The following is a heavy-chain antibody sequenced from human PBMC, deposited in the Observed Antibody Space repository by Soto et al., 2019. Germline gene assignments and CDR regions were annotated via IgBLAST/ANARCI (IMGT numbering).Heavy chain of an antibody. Sequence: GGPLRLSCAASVFTFSSYGMHWVRQAPGKGLEWVAVISYDGSNKYYADSVKGRFTISRDNSKNTLYLQMNSLRAEDTAVYYCAKVGSGYDSAFGMDVWGQGTTVTVSS. CDR2: ISYDGSNK. CDR1: VFTFSSYG. J-gene: IGHJ6*02. CDR3: AKVGSGYDSAFGMDV. D-gene: IGHD5-12*01. V-gene: IGHV3-30*18.